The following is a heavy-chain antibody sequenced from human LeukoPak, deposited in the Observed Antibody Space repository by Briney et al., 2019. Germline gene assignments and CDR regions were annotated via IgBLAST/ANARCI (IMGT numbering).Heavy chain of an antibody. J-gene: IGHJ4*02. D-gene: IGHD2-2*01. Sequence: GGSLRLSCAASGFTVSSKYMSWVRQAPGKGLERVSVIYSGGSTYYADSVKGRFTISRDNSKNTLYLQMNSLRAEDTAVYYCARGCSSTSCYGFDYWGQGTLVTVSS. CDR2: IYSGGST. CDR1: GFTVSSKY. V-gene: IGHV3-53*01. CDR3: ARGCSSTSCYGFDY.